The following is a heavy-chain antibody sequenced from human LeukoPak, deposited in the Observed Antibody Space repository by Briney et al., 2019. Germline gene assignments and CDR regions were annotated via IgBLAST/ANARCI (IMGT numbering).Heavy chain of an antibody. J-gene: IGHJ3*02. CDR3: AKDSSYSSSSRAFDI. CDR1: GFTFNNYN. Sequence: GGSLRLSCAASGFTFNNYNMNWVRQAPGKGLEWVSSITRSSNFIYYADSVRGRFTISRDNAKNSLYLQMNSLRAEDMALYYCAKDSSYSSSSRAFDIWGQGTMVTVSS. CDR2: ITRSSNFI. D-gene: IGHD6-6*01. V-gene: IGHV3-21*04.